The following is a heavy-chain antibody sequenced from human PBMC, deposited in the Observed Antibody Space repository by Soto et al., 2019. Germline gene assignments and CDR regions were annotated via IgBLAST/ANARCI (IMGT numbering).Heavy chain of an antibody. CDR1: GFSLSTSAAG. D-gene: IGHD6-19*01. CDR2: IYWNDDK. CDR3: AKSGSSGWYGWFDP. V-gene: IGHV2-5*01. J-gene: IGHJ5*02. Sequence: SGPTLVNPTQTLTLTCTFSGFSLSTSAAGVGWIRQPPGKALEWLGFIYWNDDKRYSPSLKSRLTITKDTSKNQVVLTMTNMDPVDTATYYCAKSGSSGWYGWFDPWGQGTLVTVSS.